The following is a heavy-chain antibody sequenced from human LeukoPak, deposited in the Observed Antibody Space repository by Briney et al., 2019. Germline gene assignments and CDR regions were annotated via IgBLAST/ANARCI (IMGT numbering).Heavy chain of an antibody. V-gene: IGHV3-30*02. CDR2: IQNDGSNK. CDR1: GFSLTSYA. J-gene: IGHJ4*02. CDR3: AKDRIVLVTATFDY. D-gene: IGHD2-21*02. Sequence: PGGSLRLSCVASGFSLTSYAMHWVRQAPGKGLEWVAFIQNDGSNKYYADSVKGRFTISRDNSKNTLYLQMNSLRPDDTAMYYCAKDRIVLVTATFDYWGQGTLVTVSS.